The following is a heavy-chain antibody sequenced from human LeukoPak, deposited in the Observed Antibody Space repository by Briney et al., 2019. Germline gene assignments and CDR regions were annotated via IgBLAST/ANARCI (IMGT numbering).Heavy chain of an antibody. CDR1: GGSISSSSYY. Sequence: PSETLSLTCTVSGGSISSSSYYWGWIRQPPGKGLEWIGTIYYSGSTHYKPSLKSRLTISVDTSKNQFSLKLSSVTAADTAVYYCARGTLSTEYFQTWGQGTLVTVSS. V-gene: IGHV4-39*07. CDR2: IYYSGST. J-gene: IGHJ1*01. CDR3: ARGTLSTEYFQT.